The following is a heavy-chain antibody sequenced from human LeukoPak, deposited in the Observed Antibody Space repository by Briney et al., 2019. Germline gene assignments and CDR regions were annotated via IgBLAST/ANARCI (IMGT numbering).Heavy chain of an antibody. V-gene: IGHV3-33*06. CDR3: AKDGYSGTGHMDV. J-gene: IGHJ6*03. CDR1: GFTFSSYG. CDR2: IWYDGSNK. D-gene: IGHD6-13*01. Sequence: GRSLRLSCAASGFTFSSYGMHWVRQAPGKGLEWVAVIWYDGSNKYYADSVKGRFTISRDNSKNTLYLQMNSLRAEDTAVYYCAKDGYSGTGHMDVWGKGTTVTVSS.